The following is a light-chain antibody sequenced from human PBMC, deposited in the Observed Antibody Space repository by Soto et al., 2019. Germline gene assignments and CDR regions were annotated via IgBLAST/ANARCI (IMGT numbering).Light chain of an antibody. V-gene: IGLV4-69*01. J-gene: IGLJ2*01. CDR2: LSSDGXH. CDR1: SGHSSYA. Sequence: QLVLTQSPSASASLGASVKLTCTLSSGHSSYAIAWHQQQPEKGPRYLMKLSSDGXHXXXXXXXDXFSGSSSGAERYLTISXLQSXXXXDYYCQTWDTGARVVFGGGTKLTVL. CDR3: QTWDTGARVV.